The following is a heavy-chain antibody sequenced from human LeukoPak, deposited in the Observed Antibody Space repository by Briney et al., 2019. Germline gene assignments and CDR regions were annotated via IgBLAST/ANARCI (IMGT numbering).Heavy chain of an antibody. CDR2: INPSGGST. CDR3: ARTSPYYDYAWGSYRPYYFDY. D-gene: IGHD3-16*02. Sequence: ASVKVSCKASGYTFTSYYMHWVRQAPGQGLEWMGIINPSGGSTSYAQKFQGRVTMTRDTSTSTVYMELSTLRSEDTAVYYCARTSPYYDYAWGSYRPYYFDYWGQGTLVTVSS. J-gene: IGHJ4*02. V-gene: IGHV1-46*01. CDR1: GYTFTSYY.